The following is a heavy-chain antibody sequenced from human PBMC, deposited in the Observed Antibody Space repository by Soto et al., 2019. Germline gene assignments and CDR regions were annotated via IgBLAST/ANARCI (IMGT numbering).Heavy chain of an antibody. Sequence: PGGSLRLSCAASGFTFTNAWLNWVRQAPGKGLEWVSSISSSSFTLYYADSVKGRFTISRDNSKNTLYLQMNSLRAEDTAVYYCAKRSSSSTFDYWGQGTLVTVSS. CDR2: ISSSSFTL. CDR1: GFTFTNAW. D-gene: IGHD6-6*01. J-gene: IGHJ4*02. CDR3: AKRSSSSTFDY. V-gene: IGHV3-48*01.